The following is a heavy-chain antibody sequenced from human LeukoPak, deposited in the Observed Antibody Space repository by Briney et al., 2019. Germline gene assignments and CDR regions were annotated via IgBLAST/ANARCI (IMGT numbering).Heavy chain of an antibody. Sequence: GGSLRLSCAASGFTFSTYGMHWVRQAPGKGLEWVAVIWHDGSYEYYADSVKGRFTISRDSSKNTLYLQMNSLRAEDTAVYYCAKDGVGATSLDCWGQGTLVTVSS. J-gene: IGHJ4*02. V-gene: IGHV3-33*06. D-gene: IGHD1-26*01. CDR1: GFTFSTYG. CDR2: IWHDGSYE. CDR3: AKDGVGATSLDC.